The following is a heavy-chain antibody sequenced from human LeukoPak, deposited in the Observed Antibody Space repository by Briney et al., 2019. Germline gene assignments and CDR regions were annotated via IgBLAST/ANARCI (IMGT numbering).Heavy chain of an antibody. Sequence: PKASVKVSCKASGYTFTSYDINWVRQATGQGLEWMGWINPNSGGTNYAQKFQGRVTMTRDTSISTAYMELSRLRSDDTAVYYCARDSQAAALGLWGQGTLVTVSS. D-gene: IGHD6-13*01. CDR3: ARDSQAAALGL. V-gene: IGHV1-2*02. CDR2: INPNSGGT. CDR1: GYTFTSYD. J-gene: IGHJ4*02.